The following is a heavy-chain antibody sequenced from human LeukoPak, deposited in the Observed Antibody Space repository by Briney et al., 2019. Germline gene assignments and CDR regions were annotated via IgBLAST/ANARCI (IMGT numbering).Heavy chain of an antibody. D-gene: IGHD5-18*01. CDR1: GGSFSGYY. CDR3: ARERYSYGYNWFDP. V-gene: IGHV4-34*01. CDR2: INHSGST. J-gene: IGHJ5*02. Sequence: SETLSLTCAVYGGSFSGYYWSWIRQPPGKGLEWIGEINHSGSTNYNPSLKSRVTISVDTSKNQFSLKLSSVTAEDTAVYYCARERYSYGYNWFDPWGQGTLVTVSS.